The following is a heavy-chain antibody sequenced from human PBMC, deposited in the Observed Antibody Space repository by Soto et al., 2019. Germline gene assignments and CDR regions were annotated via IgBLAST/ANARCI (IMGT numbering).Heavy chain of an antibody. CDR3: SRGSSMTAVTVFEH. Sequence: QVQLEQSGPEVKRPGSSVKVSCKASGGTFNSYSVNWVRQAPGQGLEWIGGVIPLYNTSNYALKFQGRVTITADKSTSTVYMSLSSLRSDDTAVYFCSRGSSMTAVTVFEHWGQETLVTVSS. V-gene: IGHV1-69*06. CDR2: VIPLYNTS. D-gene: IGHD4-17*01. J-gene: IGHJ5*02. CDR1: GGTFNSYS.